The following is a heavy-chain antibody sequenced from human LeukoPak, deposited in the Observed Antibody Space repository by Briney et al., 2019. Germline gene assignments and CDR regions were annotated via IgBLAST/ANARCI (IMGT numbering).Heavy chain of an antibody. Sequence: PGGSLRLSCAASGFTVSSNYMSWVRQAPGKGLEWVSVIYTGGSTYYADSVKGRFTISIDNSKNTLYLQMNSLRAEDTAVYYCASSRFWSGFTVNYWGQGTLVTVSS. J-gene: IGHJ4*02. D-gene: IGHD3-3*01. CDR2: IYTGGST. V-gene: IGHV3-53*01. CDR3: ASSRFWSGFTVNY. CDR1: GFTVSSNY.